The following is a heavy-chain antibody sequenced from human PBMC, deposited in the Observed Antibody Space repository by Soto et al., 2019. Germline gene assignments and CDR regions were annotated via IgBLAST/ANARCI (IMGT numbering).Heavy chain of an antibody. V-gene: IGHV1-3*01. J-gene: IGHJ3*02. D-gene: IGHD6-13*01. CDR2: VNPSNGNT. CDR1: GYTFVSYA. CDR3: ARRVSALDI. Sequence: ASVKVSCKTSGYTFVSYAIHWVRQAPGQGLEWMGWVNPSNGNTRYSQKLQGRVSITRDTSASTAYMELSSLKSADTAVYYCARRVSALDIWGQGTMVTVSS.